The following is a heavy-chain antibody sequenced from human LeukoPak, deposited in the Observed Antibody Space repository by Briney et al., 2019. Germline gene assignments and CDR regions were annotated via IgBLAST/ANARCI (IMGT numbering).Heavy chain of an antibody. J-gene: IGHJ4*02. CDR2: INLNSGGT. V-gene: IGHV1-2*02. D-gene: IGHD3-9*01. CDR3: ARSPDILTGENFDY. CDR1: GYTFTGYY. Sequence: ASVKVSCKASGYTFTGYYMHWVRQAPGQGLEWMGWINLNSGGTNDAQKFQDRGTMTRDTSISTAYMEMSRLRSDDTAVYYCARSPDILTGENFDYWGQGTLVTVSS.